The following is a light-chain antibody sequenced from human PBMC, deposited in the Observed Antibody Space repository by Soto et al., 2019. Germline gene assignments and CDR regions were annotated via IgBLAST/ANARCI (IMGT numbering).Light chain of an antibody. CDR3: CSYAGSYTSPYV. CDR1: SSDVGGYNY. V-gene: IGLV2-11*01. J-gene: IGLJ1*01. Sequence: QSVLTQPRSVSGSPGQSVTISCTGTSSDVGGYNYVSWYQQHPGKAPKLMIDDVSKRPSGVPDRFSGSKSGNTASLTISGLQAEDEADYYCCSYAGSYTSPYVFGTGTKLTVL. CDR2: DVS.